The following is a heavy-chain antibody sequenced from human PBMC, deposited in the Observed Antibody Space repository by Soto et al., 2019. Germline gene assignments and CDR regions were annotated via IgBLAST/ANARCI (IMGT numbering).Heavy chain of an antibody. D-gene: IGHD2-15*01. CDR3: AKDTLPVQGSCGDGFFYYYGMDV. Sequence: QVQLVESGGGVVQPGRSLRLSCAASGFTFSSSGMHWVRQAPGKGLEWVAVISYDGSNKYYADSVKGRFTISRDNSKNTLYLQMNSLRAEDTAVYYCAKDTLPVQGSCGDGFFYYYGMDVWGQGTTVTVSS. CDR1: GFTFSSSG. CDR2: ISYDGSNK. J-gene: IGHJ6*02. V-gene: IGHV3-30*18.